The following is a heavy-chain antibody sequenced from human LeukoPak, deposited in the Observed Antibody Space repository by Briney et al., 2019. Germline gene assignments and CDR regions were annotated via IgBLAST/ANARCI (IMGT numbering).Heavy chain of an antibody. D-gene: IGHD6-13*01. CDR3: GGSIAAAGTIYFQH. CDR2: IYYSGST. Sequence: PSGTLSLTCAVSGGSISSYYWSWIRQPPGKGLEWIGYIYYSGSTNYNPSLKSRVTISVDTSKNQFSLKLSSVTAADTAVYYCGGSIAAAGTIYFQHWGQGTLVTVSS. V-gene: IGHV4-59*08. CDR1: GGSISSYY. J-gene: IGHJ1*01.